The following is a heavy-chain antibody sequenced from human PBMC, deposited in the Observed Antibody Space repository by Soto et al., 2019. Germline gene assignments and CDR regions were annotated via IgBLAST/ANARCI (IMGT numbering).Heavy chain of an antibody. D-gene: IGHD2-2*01. CDR1: GFTFSSYA. Sequence: PGGSLRLSCAASGFTFSSYAMHWVRQAPGKGLEWVAVISYDGSNKYYADSVKGRFTISRDNSKNTLYLQMNSLRAEDTAVYYCARKYQLLYACDIWGQGTMVTVS. CDR2: ISYDGSNK. V-gene: IGHV3-30-3*01. CDR3: ARKYQLLYACDI. J-gene: IGHJ3*02.